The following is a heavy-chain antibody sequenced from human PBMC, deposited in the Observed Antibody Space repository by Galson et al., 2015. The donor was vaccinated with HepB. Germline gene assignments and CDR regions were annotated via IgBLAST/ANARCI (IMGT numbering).Heavy chain of an antibody. D-gene: IGHD3-22*01. CDR1: GFTFSSYG. CDR2: ISYDGSNK. V-gene: IGHV3-30*03. Sequence: SLRLSCAASGFTFSSYGMHWVRQAPGKGLEWVAVISYDGSNKYYADSVKGRFTISRDNSKNTLYLQMNSLRAEDTAVYYCAQGLGRSGYYLDYYGLDVWGQGTTVTVSS. J-gene: IGHJ6*02. CDR3: AQGLGRSGYYLDYYGLDV.